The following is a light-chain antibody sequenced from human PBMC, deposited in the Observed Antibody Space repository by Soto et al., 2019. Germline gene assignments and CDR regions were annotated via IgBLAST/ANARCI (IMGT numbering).Light chain of an antibody. V-gene: IGKV3-20*01. CDR1: QSVSTNY. Sequence: EIVLTQSPGTLSLSPGERATLSCRASQSVSTNYLAWYQQKPGQSPRLLIYDATSRATGIPDRFSGSGSGTVFILTISRLEPEDFALYFCQQYGSSPYTFAQGTKLDIK. CDR3: QQYGSSPYT. J-gene: IGKJ2*01. CDR2: DAT.